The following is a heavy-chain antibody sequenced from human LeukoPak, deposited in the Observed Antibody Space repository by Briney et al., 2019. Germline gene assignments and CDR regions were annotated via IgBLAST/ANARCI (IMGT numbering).Heavy chain of an antibody. D-gene: IGHD6-19*01. J-gene: IGHJ6*03. CDR3: AREENSGYYYYYYMDV. CDR1: GFTFDDYG. Sequence: GGSLRLSCAASGFTFDDYGMSWVRQAPGKGLEWVSAINWNGGSTGYADSVKGRFTISRDNAKNSLYLQMNSLRAEDTALYYCAREENSGYYYYYYMDVWGKGTTVTVSS. CDR2: INWNGGST. V-gene: IGHV3-20*04.